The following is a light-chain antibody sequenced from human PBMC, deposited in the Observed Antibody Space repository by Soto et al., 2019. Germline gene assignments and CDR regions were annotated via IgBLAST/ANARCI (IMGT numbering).Light chain of an antibody. CDR3: MQALQTRT. V-gene: IGKV2-28*01. J-gene: IGKJ2*02. CDR1: QSLLHSNGYNY. CDR2: LGS. Sequence: EIVMTQSPLSLPVTPGEPASISCRSSQSLLHSNGYNYLDWYLQKPGQSPQLLIYLGSNRASGGPDRFSGSGSGTDFTLKISRVEAEDVGVYYCMQALQTRTFGQGTKLEIK.